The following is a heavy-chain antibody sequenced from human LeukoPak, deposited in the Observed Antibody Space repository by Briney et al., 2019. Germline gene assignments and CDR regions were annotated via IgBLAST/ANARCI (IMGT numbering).Heavy chain of an antibody. CDR1: GGFFSSYY. J-gene: IGHJ5*02. CDR3: ARHWVVVTARDNWFDP. D-gene: IGHD2-21*02. Sequence: SETLSLTCTSSGGFFSSYYWNWIRQPPGKGLEWIGYIHYSGRSKYNPSLKSRVTMSVDTPKNQFSLKQSSVTAADTAVYYCARHWVVVTARDNWFDPWGQGTLVTVSS. V-gene: IGHV4-59*08. CDR2: IHYSGRS.